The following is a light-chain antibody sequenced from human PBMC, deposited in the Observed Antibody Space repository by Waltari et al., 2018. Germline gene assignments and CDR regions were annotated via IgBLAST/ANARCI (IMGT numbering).Light chain of an antibody. CDR1: SSNIGAGYD. V-gene: IGLV1-40*01. CDR2: GKN. CDR3: QSYDSSLSGAWV. J-gene: IGLJ3*02. Sequence: QSVLTQPPSVSGAPGQRVTIPCTGSSSNIGAGYDVHWYQKLPGTAPKLLIYGKNNRPSGVPDRFSGSKSGTSASLAITGLEAEDEADYYCQSYDSSLSGAWVFGGGTKVTVL.